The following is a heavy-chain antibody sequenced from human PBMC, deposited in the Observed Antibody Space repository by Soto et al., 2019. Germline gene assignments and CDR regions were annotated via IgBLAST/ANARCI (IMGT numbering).Heavy chain of an antibody. Sequence: GGSLGLCGAASGCTIRSYWMSWVRQTTRKELEWMANIKQDGSERYYVDSVKGRFTISRDNAKNALYLQMNSLRAEDTAVYYCARDGYMLSVQPPHFDCRGQGTLVTVTS. V-gene: IGHV3-7*01. J-gene: IGHJ4*02. CDR2: IKQDGSER. D-gene: IGHD5-18*01. CDR3: ARDGYMLSVQPPHFDC. CDR1: GCTIRSYW.